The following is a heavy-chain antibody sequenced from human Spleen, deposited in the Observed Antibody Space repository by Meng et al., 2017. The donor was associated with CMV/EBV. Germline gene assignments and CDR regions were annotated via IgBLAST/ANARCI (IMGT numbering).Heavy chain of an antibody. CDR2: IYYSGST. Sequence: SETLSLTCAVYGGSFSGYYWSWIRQPPGKGLEWIGYIYYSGSTNYNPALKSRVTISVDTSKNQFSLKLSSVTAADTAVYYCARDRSSHLDYWGQGTLVTVSS. CDR3: ARDRSSHLDY. D-gene: IGHD6-13*01. V-gene: IGHV4-59*01. CDR1: GGSFSGYY. J-gene: IGHJ4*02.